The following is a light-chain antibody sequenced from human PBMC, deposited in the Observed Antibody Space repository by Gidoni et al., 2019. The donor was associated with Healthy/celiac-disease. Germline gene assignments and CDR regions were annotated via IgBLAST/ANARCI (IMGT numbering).Light chain of an antibody. CDR3: SSYTSSSTLYV. CDR2: DVS. CDR1: SSDVGGYNY. V-gene: IGLV2-14*03. Sequence: QSALTQPASVSGSPGQSITISCTGTSSDVGGYNYVSWYQQHPGKAPKLMIYDVSNRRSGVSNRCSGSKSGNTASLTISGLQAEDEADYYCSSYTSSSTLYVFGTGTKVTVL. J-gene: IGLJ1*01.